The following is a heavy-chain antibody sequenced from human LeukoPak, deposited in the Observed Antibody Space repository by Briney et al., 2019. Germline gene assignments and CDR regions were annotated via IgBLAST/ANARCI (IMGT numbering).Heavy chain of an antibody. V-gene: IGHV3-74*01. J-gene: IGHJ4*02. CDR1: GFTFSNYA. CDR2: INSDGSST. CDR3: ARGLSGGSFR. Sequence: QPGGSLRLSCAASGFTFSNYAVSWVRQAPGKGLVWVSRINSDGSSTSYADSVKGRFTISRDNAKNTLYLQMNSLRAEDTAVYYCARGLSGGSFRRGQGTLVTVSS. D-gene: IGHD2-15*01.